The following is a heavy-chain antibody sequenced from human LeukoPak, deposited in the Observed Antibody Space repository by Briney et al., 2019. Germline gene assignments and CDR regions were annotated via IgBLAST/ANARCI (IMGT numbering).Heavy chain of an antibody. V-gene: IGHV3-30*02. CDR1: GFTFSSYG. CDR3: AKDGTTVTTWYFDY. Sequence: GGSLRLSCAASGFTFSSYGMHWVRQTPGKGLEWVAFIRYDGSNKYYADSVKGRFTISRDNSKNTLYLQMNSLRAEDTAVYYCAKDGTTVTTWYFDYWGQGTLVTVSS. D-gene: IGHD4-17*01. CDR2: IRYDGSNK. J-gene: IGHJ4*02.